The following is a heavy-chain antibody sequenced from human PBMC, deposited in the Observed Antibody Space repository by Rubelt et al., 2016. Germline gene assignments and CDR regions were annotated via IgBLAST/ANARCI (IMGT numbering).Heavy chain of an antibody. CDR3: RGIWGSYIDY. V-gene: IGHV1-24*01. CDR2: FDPEDGET. J-gene: IGHJ4*02. CDR1: GFTFTSSA. Sequence: QLVQSGPEVKKPGTSVKVSCKASGFTFTSSAMHWVRQAPGKGLEWMGGFDPEDGETIYAQKFQGRVTMTEDTSTDTAYMELSSLRSEDTAVYYCRGIWGSYIDYWGQGTLVTVSS. D-gene: IGHD3-16*01.